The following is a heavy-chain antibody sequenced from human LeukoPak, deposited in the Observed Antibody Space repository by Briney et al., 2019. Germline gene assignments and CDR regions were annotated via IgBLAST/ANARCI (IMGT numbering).Heavy chain of an antibody. Sequence: PSETLSLTCAVYGGSFSGYYWSWIRQPPGKGLEWIGEINHSGSTNYNPSLKSRVTISVDTSKNQFSLKLSSVTAADTAVYYCARVRLQPYGDFDYWGQGTLVTVSS. D-gene: IGHD4-17*01. J-gene: IGHJ4*02. CDR1: GGSFSGYY. CDR3: ARVRLQPYGDFDY. CDR2: INHSGST. V-gene: IGHV4-34*01.